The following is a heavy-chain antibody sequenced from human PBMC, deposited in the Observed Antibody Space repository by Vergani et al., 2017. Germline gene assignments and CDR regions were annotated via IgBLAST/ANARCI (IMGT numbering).Heavy chain of an antibody. V-gene: IGHV3-23*01. J-gene: IGHJ4*01. CDR1: GFTFIMHA. CDR2: IIASGAPT. D-gene: IGHD1-20*01. Sequence: EVQLLESGGDLVQPGGSLRLSCAASGFTFIMHAMSWVRQAPGKGLEWVSGIIASGAPTYYADSVKGRVTISRDNSKNTLYLQMNSLRVEDTAVYYCARAYGRYDWFDYWGQRTLVTVSS. CDR3: ARAYGRYDWFDY.